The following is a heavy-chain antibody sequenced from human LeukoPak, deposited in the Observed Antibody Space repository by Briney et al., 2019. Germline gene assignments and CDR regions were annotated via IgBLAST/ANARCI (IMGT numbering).Heavy chain of an antibody. CDR2: ISGGGDTT. V-gene: IGHV3-23*01. CDR1: GFIFSSYA. Sequence: GGSLRLSCAASGFIFSSYAMSWVRQAPGKGLEWVSVISGGGDTTYYADSVKGRFTISRDNAKNTLYVQMNSLRAEDTAVYYCSTVSGHAFDIWGRGTMVTVSS. CDR3: STVSGHAFDI. J-gene: IGHJ3*02. D-gene: IGHD3-10*01.